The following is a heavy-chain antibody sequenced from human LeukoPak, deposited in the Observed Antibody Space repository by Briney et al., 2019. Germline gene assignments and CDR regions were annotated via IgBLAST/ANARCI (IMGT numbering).Heavy chain of an antibody. CDR1: GGSITNYF. Sequence: SETLSLTCTVSGGSITNYFWTWLRQPPGKGLEWIGYIYFTTGRFYYNPALKSRVSMSLDTSRSQFSLNLTSVTAADTAVYYCARELVVGMHFYNMDIWGKGTPVTVSS. V-gene: IGHV4-4*08. CDR2: IYFTTGRF. D-gene: IGHD3-9*01. CDR3: ARELVVGMHFYNMDI. J-gene: IGHJ6*03.